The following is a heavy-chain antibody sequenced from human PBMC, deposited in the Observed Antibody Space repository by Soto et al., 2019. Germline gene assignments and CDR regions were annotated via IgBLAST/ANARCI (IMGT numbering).Heavy chain of an antibody. CDR2: IKSKTDGGTT. CDR3: TTGVTSRGMDV. Sequence: PGGSLRLSCAASGFTFSNAWMSWVRQAPGKGLEWVGRIKSKTDGGTTGYAAPVKGRFTISRDDSKNTLYLQMNSLKTEDTAVYYCTTGVTSRGMDVWGQGTTVTVSS. CDR1: GFTFSNAW. D-gene: IGHD2-21*02. J-gene: IGHJ6*02. V-gene: IGHV3-15*01.